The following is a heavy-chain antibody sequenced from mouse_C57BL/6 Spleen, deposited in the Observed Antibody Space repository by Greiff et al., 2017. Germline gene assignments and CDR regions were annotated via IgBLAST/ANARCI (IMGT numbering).Heavy chain of an antibody. CDR1: GYTFTSCC. Sequence: QVQLQQPGAELVRPGSSVTLSCTASGYTFTSCCLCWLKQRPLQGLLWIVNFDPYDSETHYNQKFKDKTTLTVDKSSSTYYMQLSSLTSEDSAVYYCARPNDYADFDYWGQGTTLTVSS. CDR3: ARPNDYADFDY. D-gene: IGHD2-4*01. CDR2: FDPYDSET. J-gene: IGHJ2*01. V-gene: IGHV1-52*01.